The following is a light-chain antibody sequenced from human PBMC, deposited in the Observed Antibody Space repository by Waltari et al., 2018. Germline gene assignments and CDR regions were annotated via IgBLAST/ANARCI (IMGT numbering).Light chain of an antibody. V-gene: IGKV4-1*01. Sequence: DIVMTQSPDSLAVSLGERATINCKSSQSVLYSSNNKNYLAWYQQKQGQPPKLVIYWASTRESGVPDRFSGSGSGTDFTRTISSLQAEDVAVYYCQQYYSTPETFGQGTKVEIK. CDR2: WAS. J-gene: IGKJ1*01. CDR1: QSVLYSSNNKNY. CDR3: QQYYSTPET.